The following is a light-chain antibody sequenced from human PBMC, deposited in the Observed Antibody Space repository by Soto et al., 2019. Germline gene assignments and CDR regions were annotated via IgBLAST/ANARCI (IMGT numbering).Light chain of an antibody. CDR1: QSITY. CDR2: DAS. Sequence: DIQMTQSPSSLSASVGDRVTITCRASQSITYLNCYQKKPGKAPTLLIYDASILESGVPSRFSGSGSGTEFNLTIGRLQTDDFATYYCQQYNSYSRTFGQGTKVDIK. J-gene: IGKJ1*01. V-gene: IGKV1-5*01. CDR3: QQYNSYSRT.